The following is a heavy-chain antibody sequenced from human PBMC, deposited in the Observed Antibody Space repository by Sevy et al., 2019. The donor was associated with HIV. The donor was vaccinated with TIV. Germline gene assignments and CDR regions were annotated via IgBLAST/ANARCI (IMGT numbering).Heavy chain of an antibody. CDR2: INPNGGGT. Sequence: ASVKVSCKASGYTFTGYYIHWVRQAPGQGLEWMGWINPNGGGTNYAQKFQGRVTMTGDTSISTAYMDLTRLRFDDTAVYYCSRSVYGSGTYLNDYWGQGTLVTVSS. CDR3: SRSVYGSGTYLNDY. J-gene: IGHJ4*02. D-gene: IGHD3-10*01. V-gene: IGHV1-2*02. CDR1: GYTFTGYY.